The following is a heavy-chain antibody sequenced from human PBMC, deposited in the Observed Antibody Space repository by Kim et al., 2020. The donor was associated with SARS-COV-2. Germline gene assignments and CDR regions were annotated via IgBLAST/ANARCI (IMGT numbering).Heavy chain of an antibody. Sequence: SETLSLTCAVYGGSFSGYYWSWIRQPPGKGLEWIGEINHSGSTNYNPSLKSRVTISVDTSKNQFSLKLSSVTAADTAVYYCARYYYGSGSYSGVARSGMDVWGQGTTVTVSS. CDR3: ARYYYGSGSYSGVARSGMDV. D-gene: IGHD3-10*01. J-gene: IGHJ6*02. CDR1: GGSFSGYY. CDR2: INHSGST. V-gene: IGHV4-34*01.